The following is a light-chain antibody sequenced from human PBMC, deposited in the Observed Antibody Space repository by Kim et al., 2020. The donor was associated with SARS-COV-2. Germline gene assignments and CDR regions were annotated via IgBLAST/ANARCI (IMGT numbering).Light chain of an antibody. CDR3: QQYENYPLT. CDR1: HDISNH. Sequence: DIQMTQSPSSLSASVGDRVTITCRASHDISNHLSWYQQKPGKAPNLLIYDASNLETGVPSRFSGSRSETDFTFTISSLQLEDIATYFCQQYENYPLTFGGGTKVDIK. CDR2: DAS. J-gene: IGKJ4*01. V-gene: IGKV1-33*01.